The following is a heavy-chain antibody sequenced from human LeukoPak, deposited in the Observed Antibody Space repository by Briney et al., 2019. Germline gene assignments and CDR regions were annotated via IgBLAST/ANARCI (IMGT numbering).Heavy chain of an antibody. J-gene: IGHJ4*02. CDR2: IKSQTDGGTT. CDR3: TTDRKYYYDSSVYYSRFDY. D-gene: IGHD3-22*01. CDR1: GFTFSNAW. V-gene: IGHV3-15*01. Sequence: GGSLRLSCAASGFTFSNAWMRWVRLAPGKGLEWDGRIKSQTDGGTTDYAAPVKGRFTISRADSKNTLYLQMNSLKTEDTAVYYCTTDRKYYYDSSVYYSRFDYWGQGTLVTVSS.